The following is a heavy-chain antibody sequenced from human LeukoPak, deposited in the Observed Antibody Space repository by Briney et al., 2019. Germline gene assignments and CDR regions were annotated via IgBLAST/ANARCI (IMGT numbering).Heavy chain of an antibody. V-gene: IGHV4-34*01. CDR3: ARGSSWYSLSY. CDR2: INHSGST. CDR1: GGSFSGYY. J-gene: IGHJ4*02. Sequence: XETLSLTCAVYGGSFSGYYWSWIRQPPGKGLEWIGEINHSGSTNYNPSLKSRVTISVDTSKNQFSLKLSPVTAADTAVYYCARGSSWYSLSYWGQGTLVTVSS. D-gene: IGHD6-13*01.